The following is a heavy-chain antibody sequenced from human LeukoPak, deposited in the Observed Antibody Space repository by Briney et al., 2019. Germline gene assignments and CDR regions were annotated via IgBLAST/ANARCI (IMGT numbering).Heavy chain of an antibody. V-gene: IGHV4-39*01. CDR1: GGSISGSPYY. CDR3: ARLWYGSGTA. D-gene: IGHD3-10*01. J-gene: IGHJ5*02. CDR2: VFYSGST. Sequence: SETLSLTCTVSGGSISGSPYYWGWIRQPPGKGLEWIGSVFYSGSTYYSPSLKSRVTISVETSKNQFSLKLTSVTAADTAVYYCARLWYGSGTAWGQGSLVTVPS.